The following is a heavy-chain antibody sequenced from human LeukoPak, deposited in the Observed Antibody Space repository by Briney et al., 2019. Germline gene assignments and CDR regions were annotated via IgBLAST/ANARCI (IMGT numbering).Heavy chain of an antibody. CDR3: AKAIHYLDRWDAFDV. CDR2: IKQDGSEK. V-gene: IGHV3-7*03. Sequence: QPGGSLRLSCAASGFSLSDYWMSWVRQAPGKGLEWVANIKQDGSEKYYVDSVKGRFTISRDSSEDTLDLQMDSLRAEDTAIYYCAKAIHYLDRWDAFDVWGRGTMVIVSS. CDR1: GFSLSDYW. D-gene: IGHD2-2*03. J-gene: IGHJ3*01.